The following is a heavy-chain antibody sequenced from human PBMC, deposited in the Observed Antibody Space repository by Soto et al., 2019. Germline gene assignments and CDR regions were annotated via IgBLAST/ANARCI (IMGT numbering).Heavy chain of an antibody. CDR3: ASRSGLMTTVPNYY. D-gene: IGHD4-17*01. V-gene: IGHV1-69*12. CDR2: IVPIFDAA. CDR1: GGTFSSYA. J-gene: IGHJ4*02. Sequence: QVQLVQAGAVVKKPGSSVKVSCKASGGTFSSYAISWMRQAPGQGLEWAGGIVPIFDAANYAQNFQGRVTIPVDESTSTDYMELGSLRFEDTVVYYCASRSGLMTTVPNYYWGQGTLVTVSS.